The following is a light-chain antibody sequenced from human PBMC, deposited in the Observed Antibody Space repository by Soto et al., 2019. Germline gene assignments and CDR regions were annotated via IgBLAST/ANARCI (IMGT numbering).Light chain of an antibody. J-gene: IGKJ5*01. CDR3: QQYNNWFPIT. Sequence: EIVMTQSPATLSVSPGERATLSCRASQSVSSNLAWYQQKPGQAPRLLIYGASTRATGIPARFSGSGSGTEFTLTISSLQSEYFAVYYCQQYNNWFPITFGRGTRLEIK. V-gene: IGKV3-15*01. CDR2: GAS. CDR1: QSVSSN.